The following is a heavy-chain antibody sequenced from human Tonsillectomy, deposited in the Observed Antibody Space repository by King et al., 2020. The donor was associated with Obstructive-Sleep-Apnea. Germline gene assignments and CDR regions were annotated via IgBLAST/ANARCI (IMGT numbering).Heavy chain of an antibody. CDR1: GFSFSTNA. CDR2: ISGGGEST. D-gene: IGHD3-22*01. V-gene: IGHV3-23*04. J-gene: IGHJ4*02. Sequence: VQLVESGGDLVQPGGSLRLSCAASGFSFSTNAMSWVRQAPGKGLEWISAISGGGESTYYADSVQGRFSISRDKSKNTLYLQMNSLRAEDTALYYCVKDSTYYYYNTCHPGEFDDWGQGTLVTVSS. CDR3: VKDSTYYYYNTCHPGEFDD.